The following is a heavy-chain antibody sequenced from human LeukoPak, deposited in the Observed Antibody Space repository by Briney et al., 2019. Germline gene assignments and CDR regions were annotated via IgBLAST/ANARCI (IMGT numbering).Heavy chain of an antibody. Sequence: PGESLKISCKGSGYTFTSYWIAWVRQMPGKGLEWMGIIYPGDSDTRYSPSFQGRVTISADKSISTAYLQWSSLKASDTAMYYCARQRFTMRAYAGNWFDPWGQGTLVTVSS. V-gene: IGHV5-51*01. D-gene: IGHD3-10*01. CDR2: IYPGDSDT. J-gene: IGHJ5*02. CDR3: ARQRFTMRAYAGNWFDP. CDR1: GYTFTSYW.